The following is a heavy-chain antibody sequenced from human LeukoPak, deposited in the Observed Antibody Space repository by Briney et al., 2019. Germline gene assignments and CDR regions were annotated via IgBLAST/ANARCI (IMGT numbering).Heavy chain of an antibody. V-gene: IGHV3-48*02. CDR3: ARGGFSYGHHEKC. J-gene: IGHJ4*02. CDR1: GFTFSSFN. D-gene: IGHD5-18*01. CDR2: ITSSSNTI. Sequence: GGSLRLSCVASGFTFSSFNMNWVRQAPGKGLEWISYITSSSNTIYYADSVKGRFTISRDNAKNSLYLQMNSLRDEDTAVYYCARGGFSYGHHEKCWGQGTLVTVSS.